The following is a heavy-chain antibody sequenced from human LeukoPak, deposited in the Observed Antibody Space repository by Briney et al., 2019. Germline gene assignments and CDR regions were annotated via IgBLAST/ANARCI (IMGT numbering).Heavy chain of an antibody. CDR1: GHTFTNYG. J-gene: IGHJ5*02. Sequence: ASVTVSCKASGHTFTNYGISWVRPAPGQGLAWMGWISAYNDNTDYAQKFQGRVTMTTNTSTSTAYMELRGLRSDDTAVFYCARCHRGSYSLLDPWGQGTLVTVSS. D-gene: IGHD1-26*01. CDR3: ARCHRGSYSLLDP. CDR2: ISAYNDNT. V-gene: IGHV1-18*01.